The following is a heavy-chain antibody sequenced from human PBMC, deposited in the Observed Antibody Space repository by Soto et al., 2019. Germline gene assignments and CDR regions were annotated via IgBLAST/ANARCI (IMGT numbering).Heavy chain of an antibody. CDR1: GDSISGYY. V-gene: IGHV4-4*07. CDR3: ARGDVFDL. CDR2: IYSSGNA. Sequence: QVQLQESGPGLVKPSETVSLICTVSGDSISGYYWSWIRQPAAKGLEWIGRIYSSGNANYNPSLKSRVSMSVDMSKNQFSLKVTSVTAADTAMYYCARGDVFDLWGQGTKVTVSS. J-gene: IGHJ3*01.